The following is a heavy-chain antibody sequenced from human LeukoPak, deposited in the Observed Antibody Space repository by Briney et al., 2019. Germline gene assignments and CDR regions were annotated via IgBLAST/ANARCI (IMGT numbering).Heavy chain of an antibody. Sequence: SETLSLTCAVYGGSFSGYYWSWIRQPPGKGLEWIGEINHSGSTNYNPSLKSRVTISVDTSKNQFSLKLSSVTAADTAVYYCASGGMITFGGVIVIGWANHYFDYWGQGTLVTVSS. J-gene: IGHJ4*02. CDR2: INHSGST. D-gene: IGHD3-16*02. CDR1: GGSFSGYY. V-gene: IGHV4-34*01. CDR3: ASGGMITFGGVIVIGWANHYFDY.